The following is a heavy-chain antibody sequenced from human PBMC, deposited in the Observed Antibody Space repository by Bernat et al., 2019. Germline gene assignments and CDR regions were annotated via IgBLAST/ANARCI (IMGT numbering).Heavy chain of an antibody. V-gene: IGHV3-30*18. CDR2: ISYDGSNK. CDR1: GFTFSSYG. CDR3: AKDMIVGSGY. J-gene: IGHJ4*02. Sequence: QVQLVESGGGVVQPGRSLRLSCAASGFTFSSYGMHWVRQAPGKGLEWVAVISYDGSNKYYADSVKGRFTISRDNSKNTLYLQMNSLRAEDTAVYYCAKDMIVGSGYWGQGPLVTVSS. D-gene: IGHD3-22*01.